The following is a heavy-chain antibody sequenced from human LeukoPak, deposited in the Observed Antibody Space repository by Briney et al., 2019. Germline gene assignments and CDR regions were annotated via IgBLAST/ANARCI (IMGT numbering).Heavy chain of an antibody. CDR3: ARKAQYNGHYPLDY. D-gene: IGHD1-7*01. J-gene: IGHJ4*02. CDR2: TSDRGDYT. Sequence: GGSLRLSCAASRFTFTSYSMSWVRQAPGKGLEWVSGTSDRGDYTYYADSVKGRLTISRDSSKNTLFLQMNSLRAEDTALYFCARKAQYNGHYPLDYWGQGTLVTVSS. CDR1: RFTFTSYS. V-gene: IGHV3-23*01.